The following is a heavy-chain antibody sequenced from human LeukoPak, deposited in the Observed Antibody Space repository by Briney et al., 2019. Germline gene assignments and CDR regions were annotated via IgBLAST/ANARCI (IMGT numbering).Heavy chain of an antibody. CDR3: AKGRALEVVAAFNY. J-gene: IGHJ4*02. CDR1: GFTFSNYA. V-gene: IGHV3-23*01. CDR2: ISGSGANT. D-gene: IGHD2-15*01. Sequence: TGGCLRLSCAASGFTFSNYAMSWVRQAPGRGLEWVSTISGSGANTYYADSVKGRFTISRDNSKNTLYLQMNSLRADDTAIYYCAKGRALEVVAAFNYWGQGTVVTASS.